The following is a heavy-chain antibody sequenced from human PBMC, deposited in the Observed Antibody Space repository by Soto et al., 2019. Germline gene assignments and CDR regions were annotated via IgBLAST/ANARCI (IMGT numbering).Heavy chain of an antibody. CDR2: ISSSSSCI. Sequence: GGSLRLSCAASGFTFSSYSMNWVRQAPGKGLEWVSSISSSSSCIYYADSVKGRFTISRDNAKNSLYLQMNALRAEDTAVYYCAAYFSTTTCSLFDYWGQGTLVTVSS. CDR3: AAYFSTTTCSLFDY. J-gene: IGHJ4*02. D-gene: IGHD2-2*01. V-gene: IGHV3-21*01. CDR1: GFTFSSYS.